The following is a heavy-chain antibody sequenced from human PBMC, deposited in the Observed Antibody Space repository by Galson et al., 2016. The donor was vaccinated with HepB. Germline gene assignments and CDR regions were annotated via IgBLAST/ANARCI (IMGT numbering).Heavy chain of an antibody. CDR2: IYWDDDK. J-gene: IGHJ5*02. D-gene: IGHD6-6*01. CDR1: GFSLTTRGVG. Sequence: PALVKPTQTLTLTCTFSGFSLTTRGVGVGWIRQPPGKALEWLALIYWDDDKRYSPSLKSRLTITKDTSKNQVVLKMTNMDPVDTATYYCARSRRSGSRYSSNWFDPWGQGTLVTVSS. V-gene: IGHV2-5*02. CDR3: ARSRRSGSRYSSNWFDP.